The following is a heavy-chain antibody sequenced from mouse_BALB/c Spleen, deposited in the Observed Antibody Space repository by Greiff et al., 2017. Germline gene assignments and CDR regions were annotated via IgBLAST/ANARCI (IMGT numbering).Heavy chain of an antibody. D-gene: IGHD2-10*02. CDR3: ARTEYGNYGAMDY. CDR1: GYTFTSYY. V-gene: IGHV1S56*01. Sequence: QVQLKQSGPELVKPGASVRISCKASGYTFTSYYIHWVKQRPGQGLEWIGWIYPGNVNTKYNEKFKGKATLTADKSSSTAYMQLSSLTSEDSAVYFCARTEYGNYGAMDYWGQGTSVTVSS. CDR2: IYPGNVNT. J-gene: IGHJ4*01.